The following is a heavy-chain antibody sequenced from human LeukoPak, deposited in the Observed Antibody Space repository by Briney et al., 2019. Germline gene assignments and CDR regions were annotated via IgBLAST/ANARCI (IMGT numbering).Heavy chain of an antibody. J-gene: IGHJ4*02. CDR2: INHSGST. V-gene: IGHV4-34*01. D-gene: IGHD3-3*01. CDR3: ARGGSRIYDFWSGYGYFDY. CDR1: GVSFSGYY. Sequence: KPSETLSLTCAVYGVSFSGYYWSWLRQPPGKGLEWIGEINHSGSTNYNPSLKSRVTIPVDTCKNQFYLKLSSVTAADTAVYYCARGGSRIYDFWSGYGYFDYWGQGTLVTVSS.